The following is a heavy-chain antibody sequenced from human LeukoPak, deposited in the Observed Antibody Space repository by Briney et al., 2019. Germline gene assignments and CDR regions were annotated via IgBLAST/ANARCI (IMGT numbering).Heavy chain of an antibody. Sequence: PSQTLSLTCTVSGGSISSGSYYWSWIRQPAGKGLEWIGRIYTSGSTNYNPSLKSRVTISVDTSKNQFSLKLNSVTAADTAVYYCARDRRFSYYYYMDVWGKGTAVTVSS. V-gene: IGHV4-61*02. J-gene: IGHJ6*03. CDR1: GGSISSGSYY. D-gene: IGHD3-10*01. CDR3: ARDRRFSYYYYMDV. CDR2: IYTSGST.